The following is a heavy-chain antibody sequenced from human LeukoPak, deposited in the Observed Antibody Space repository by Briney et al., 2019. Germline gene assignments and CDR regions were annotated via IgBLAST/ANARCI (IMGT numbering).Heavy chain of an antibody. CDR3: AKDGSWGDYQFYFYMDV. CDR1: GFTFGSFA. V-gene: IGHV3-23*01. CDR2: ISGSGYYT. D-gene: IGHD2-2*01. J-gene: IGHJ6*03. Sequence: GGSLRLSCEASGFTFGSFAMSWVRQAPGKGLEWVSGISGSGYYTYYVDSVKGRFTISRDNSKNTLYIEMNSLRAEDTALYFCAKDGSWGDYQFYFYMDVWGKGTTVTVSS.